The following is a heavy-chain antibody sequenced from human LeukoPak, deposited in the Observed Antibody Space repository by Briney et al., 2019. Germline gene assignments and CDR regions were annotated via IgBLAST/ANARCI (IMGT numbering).Heavy chain of an antibody. J-gene: IGHJ4*02. Sequence: QPGGSLRLSCTASGSTFSSYWMHWVRQAPGKGLVWVSRINSDGSTTNYADSVKGRFTISRDNAKNTLYLQMNSLRDDDSAVYYCARPTTTLEDWGQGTLVPVSS. CDR3: ARPTTTLED. D-gene: IGHD1-7*01. CDR2: INSDGSTT. V-gene: IGHV3-74*01. CDR1: GSTFSSYW.